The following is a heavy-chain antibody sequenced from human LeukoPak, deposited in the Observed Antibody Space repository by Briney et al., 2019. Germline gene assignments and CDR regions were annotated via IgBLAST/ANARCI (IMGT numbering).Heavy chain of an antibody. D-gene: IGHD5-24*01. V-gene: IGHV3-74*01. CDR2: INNDGTNT. CDR3: VRAGYRDAYNL. J-gene: IGHJ4*02. CDR1: GFDFNTYW. Sequence: GGSLRLFCAASGFDFNTYWMDWVRQVPGKGLVWVSRINNDGTNTIYADSVKGRFTISRDNAKNTLSLQMTSLRAEDTAVYYCVRAGYRDAYNLWGQGTLVTVSS.